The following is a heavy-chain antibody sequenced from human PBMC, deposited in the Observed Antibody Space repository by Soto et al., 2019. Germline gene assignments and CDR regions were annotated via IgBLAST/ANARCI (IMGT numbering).Heavy chain of an antibody. CDR1: GFTFPRFG. D-gene: IGHD7-27*01. J-gene: IGHJ6*02. CDR2: ITYEGSQI. Sequence: GSLRLSCAASGFTFPRFGMHWVRQAPGKGLEWVVLITYEGSQIYYADAVKGRFTISRDNGDNTLSLQMDNLRTEDTATYFCAKGRGEMNWANYYGLDVWGQGTTVTVS. V-gene: IGHV3-30*18. CDR3: AKGRGEMNWANYYGLDV.